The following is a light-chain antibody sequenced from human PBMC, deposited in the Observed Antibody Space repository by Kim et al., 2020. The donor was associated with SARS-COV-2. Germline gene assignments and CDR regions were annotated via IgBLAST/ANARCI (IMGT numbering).Light chain of an antibody. CDR1: SSNIGINT. CDR2: SNN. Sequence: QSFTISCSGSSSNIGINTVNWYQHLPGTAPKPLIYSNNQRPSGVPERFSGSKSVTSASLAIGGLQSEDEAHYYCAAWDDSLNRVVFGGGTQLTVL. J-gene: IGLJ2*01. CDR3: AAWDDSLNRVV. V-gene: IGLV1-44*01.